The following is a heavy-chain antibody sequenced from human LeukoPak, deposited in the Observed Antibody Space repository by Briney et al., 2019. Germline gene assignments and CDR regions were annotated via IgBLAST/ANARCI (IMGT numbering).Heavy chain of an antibody. CDR1: GFSFGDYA. D-gene: IGHD3-22*01. Sequence: GGSLRLSCAPSGFSFGDYAMTWVRQAPGKGLEWVGFIRSKAYGATTEYAASVKGRFTISRDDSKSIAYLQMNSLKTEDTAVCYCTRDPYYYDSSGHEWFDPWGQGTLVTVSS. CDR2: IRSKAYGATT. J-gene: IGHJ5*02. V-gene: IGHV3-49*04. CDR3: TRDPYYYDSSGHEWFDP.